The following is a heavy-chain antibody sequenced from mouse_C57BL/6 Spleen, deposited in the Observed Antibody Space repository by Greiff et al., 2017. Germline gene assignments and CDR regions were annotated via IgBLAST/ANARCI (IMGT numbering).Heavy chain of an antibody. J-gene: IGHJ1*03. CDR1: GYTFTSYG. CDR2: IYPRSGNT. Sequence: QVQLQQSGAELVRPGASVKLSCKASGYTFTSYGISWVKQRTGQGLEWIGEIYPRSGNTDYTEKFKGKATLTADKSSSTAYMELRSLTSEDSAVYVCARKLLGYFDVWGTGTTVTVSS. CDR3: ARKLLGYFDV. V-gene: IGHV1-81*01.